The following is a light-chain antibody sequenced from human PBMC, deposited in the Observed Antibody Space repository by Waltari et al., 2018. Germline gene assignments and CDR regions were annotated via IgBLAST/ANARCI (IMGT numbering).Light chain of an antibody. V-gene: IGKV3-20*01. CDR3: QQYDGAVFT. CDR2: SAS. CDR1: QSVSTIS. J-gene: IGKJ4*01. Sequence: IVLTQSPGTLSLSPGERATLSCRASQSVSTISLAWYQQNAGQAPRLLIYSASNRAPGIPDRFRGSGSGTDFALTISSLEPEDSAMYYCQQYDGAVFTFGGGTKVEIK.